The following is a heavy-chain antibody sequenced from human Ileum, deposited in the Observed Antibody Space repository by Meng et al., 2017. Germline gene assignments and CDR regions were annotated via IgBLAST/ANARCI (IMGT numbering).Heavy chain of an antibody. D-gene: IGHD3-22*01. Sequence: EGQRGESGGGGGQTGGSLRLSCAASGFTFSSYAMSWVRQAPGKGLEWVSAISGSGGSTYYADSVKGRFTISRDNSKNTLYLQMNSLRAEDTAVYYCAKDTYYYDSSGYPTFDYWGQGTLVTVSS. J-gene: IGHJ4*02. CDR2: ISGSGGST. CDR1: GFTFSSYA. V-gene: IGHV3-23*04. CDR3: AKDTYYYDSSGYPTFDY.